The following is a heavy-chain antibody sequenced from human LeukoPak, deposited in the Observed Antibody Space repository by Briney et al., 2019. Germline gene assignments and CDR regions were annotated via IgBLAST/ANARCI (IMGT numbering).Heavy chain of an antibody. Sequence: ASVKVSCKASGYTFTGYYIHWVRQAPGQGLGWVGWINPHSGDTNYAQNFQGRVTMTRDTSISTAYLELSRLRSDDTAVYYCARVLYSSGWYDGDYWGQGTLVTVSS. J-gene: IGHJ4*02. CDR3: ARVLYSSGWYDGDY. CDR2: INPHSGDT. CDR1: GYTFTGYY. V-gene: IGHV1-2*02. D-gene: IGHD6-19*01.